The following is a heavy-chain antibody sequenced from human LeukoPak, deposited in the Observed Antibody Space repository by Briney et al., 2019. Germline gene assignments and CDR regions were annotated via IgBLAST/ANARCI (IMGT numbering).Heavy chain of an antibody. D-gene: IGHD3-3*01. J-gene: IGHJ3*02. CDR1: GVSISSSSYY. CDR2: IYYIGST. CDR3: ARQASGAGLDAFDI. Sequence: SETLSVTCTVSGVSISSSSYYWGWIRQPPGKGLEWIGSIYYIGSTYYNPSLKSRVTISVDTSKNQFSLKLSSVTAADTAVYYCARQASGAGLDAFDIWGQGTMVTVSS. V-gene: IGHV4-39*01.